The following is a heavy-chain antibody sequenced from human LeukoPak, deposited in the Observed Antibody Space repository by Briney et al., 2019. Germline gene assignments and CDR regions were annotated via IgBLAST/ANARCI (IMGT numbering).Heavy chain of an antibody. D-gene: IGHD2-2*01. V-gene: IGHV5-51*01. CDR2: IYPGDSDT. Sequence: GESLKISCKGSGYSFTSYWIGWVRQMPGKGLEWMGIIYPGDSDTRYSPSFQGQVTISADKSISTAYLQWSSLKASDTAMYYCARRYCSSTSCPHYYYGMDVWGQGTTVTVSS. CDR3: ARRYCSSTSCPHYYYGMDV. J-gene: IGHJ6*02. CDR1: GYSFTSYW.